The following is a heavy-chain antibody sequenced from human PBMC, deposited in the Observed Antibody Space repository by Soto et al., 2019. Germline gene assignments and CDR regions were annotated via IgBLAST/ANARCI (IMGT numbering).Heavy chain of an antibody. CDR2: ISSSSSTI. Sequence: EVQLVESGGGLVQPGGSLRLSCAASGFTFSSYSMNWVRQAPGKGVEWVSYISSSSSTIYYADSVKGRFTISRDNAKNSLYLQMNSLRAEDTAVYYCARGHIVLMVYATDAFDIWGQGTMVTVSS. CDR1: GFTFSSYS. V-gene: IGHV3-48*01. J-gene: IGHJ3*02. D-gene: IGHD2-8*01. CDR3: ARGHIVLMVYATDAFDI.